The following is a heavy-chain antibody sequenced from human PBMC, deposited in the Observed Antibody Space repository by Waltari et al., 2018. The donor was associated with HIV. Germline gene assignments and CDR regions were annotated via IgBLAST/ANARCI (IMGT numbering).Heavy chain of an antibody. J-gene: IGHJ4*02. CDR1: ELTFSTYA. CDR3: ARGAIAAAGTI. CDR2: ISYDGSHK. D-gene: IGHD6-13*01. V-gene: IGHV3-30*01. Sequence: QVQLVESGGGVVQPGRSLRLPCAASELTFSTYAMLWVRQAPGKGLEWVAVISYDGSHKFYADSVKGRFTISKDKSKNTLYLQMNSLRPEDTAVYYCARGAIAAAGTIWGQGTLVTVSS.